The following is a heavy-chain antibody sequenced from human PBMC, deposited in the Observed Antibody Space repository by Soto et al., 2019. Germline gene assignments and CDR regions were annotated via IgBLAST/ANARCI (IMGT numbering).Heavy chain of an antibody. CDR1: GGTFSSDS. CDR3: ARVHMIVVVGERYHYKGLDV. Sequence: QMQLIQSGAEVKKSGSSVKVTCKASGGTFSSDSISWVRQAPGEGLEWMGGVIPLFGTANYAQKFEGRVTITADESTSTAYMELSSLRSGDTAVYYCARVHMIVVVGERYHYKGLDVWGQGTAVTVSS. J-gene: IGHJ6*02. D-gene: IGHD3-22*01. V-gene: IGHV1-69*01. CDR2: VIPLFGTA.